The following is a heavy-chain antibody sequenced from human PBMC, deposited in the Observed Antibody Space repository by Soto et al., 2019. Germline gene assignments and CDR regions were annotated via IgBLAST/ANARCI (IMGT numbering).Heavy chain of an antibody. V-gene: IGHV1-69*02. CDR3: ARGVHIVVVPAAQRGGNWFDP. D-gene: IGHD2-2*01. J-gene: IGHJ5*02. CDR1: GGTFSSYT. CDR2: IIPILGIA. Sequence: SVKVSCKASGGTFSSYTISWVRQAPGQGLEWMGRIIPILGIANYAQKLQGRVTITADKSTSTAYMELSSLRSEDTAVYYCARGVHIVVVPAAQRGGNWFDPWG.